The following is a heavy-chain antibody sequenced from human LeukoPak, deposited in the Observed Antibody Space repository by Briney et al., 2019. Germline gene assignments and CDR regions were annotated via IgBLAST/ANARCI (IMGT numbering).Heavy chain of an antibody. CDR1: GFTFDDYG. CDR3: VRDGEYSHGIDFDY. CDR2: INWNGGST. J-gene: IGHJ4*02. V-gene: IGHV3-20*04. Sequence: GGSLRLSCAASGFTFDDYGMSWVRQAPGKGLEWVSGINWNGGSTGYADSVKGRFTISRDNAKNSLYLQMNSLRAEDTAIYYCVRDGEYSHGIDFDYWGQGTLVTVSP. D-gene: IGHD5-18*01.